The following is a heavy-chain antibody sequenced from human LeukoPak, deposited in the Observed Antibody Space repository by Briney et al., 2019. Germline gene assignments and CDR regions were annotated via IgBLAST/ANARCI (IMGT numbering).Heavy chain of an antibody. J-gene: IGHJ4*02. CDR2: IIPSDGST. V-gene: IGHV1-46*01. Sequence: ASVKVSCKASGYTFSSYYIHWVRQAPGQGLEWMGIIIPSDGSTSYAQKFQGRVSMTRDMSTSTLYMELSSLRSEDTADYYCAREKDYCGSGPCYDCWGQGTLVTVSS. CDR1: GYTFSSYY. D-gene: IGHD3-10*01. CDR3: AREKDYCGSGPCYDC.